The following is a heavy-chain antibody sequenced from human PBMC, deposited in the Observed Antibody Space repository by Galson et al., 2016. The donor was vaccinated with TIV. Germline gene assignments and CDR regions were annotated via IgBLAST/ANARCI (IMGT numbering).Heavy chain of an antibody. CDR3: ARDRRFCGIECYYSYYYGMDV. Sequence: SLRLSCAASGFPVSSNYMTWVRQAPGKELEWVSIIYNDGSTYYADSVKGRFTISRDNSKNTLHLQMNSLRAEDTAVYYCARDRRFCGIECYYSYYYGMDVWGQGTTVTVSS. D-gene: IGHD2-21*01. J-gene: IGHJ6*02. CDR2: IYNDGST. CDR1: GFPVSSNY. V-gene: IGHV3-66*02.